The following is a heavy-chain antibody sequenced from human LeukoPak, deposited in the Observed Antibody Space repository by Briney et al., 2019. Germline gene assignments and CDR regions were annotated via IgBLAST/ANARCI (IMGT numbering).Heavy chain of an antibody. V-gene: IGHV3-30*19. CDR3: ARGDMVPTIGLCDY. CDR2: ISDAGSNK. CDR1: GFTFKNYA. Sequence: GGSLRLSCAASGFTFKNYAMHWVRQAPGKGLEWVAVISDAGSNKYYADSVKGRFTISRDNSKNTLYLQMNSLRGEDTAVYYCARGDMVPTIGLCDYWGQGSLVTVSS. J-gene: IGHJ4*02. D-gene: IGHD5-12*01.